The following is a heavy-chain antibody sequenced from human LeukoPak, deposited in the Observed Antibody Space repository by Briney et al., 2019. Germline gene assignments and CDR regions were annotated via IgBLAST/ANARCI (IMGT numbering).Heavy chain of an antibody. CDR2: IIPIFGTA. D-gene: IGHD2/OR15-2a*01. CDR1: GGTFSSYA. Sequence: GASVKVSCKASGGTFSSYAISWVRQAPGQGLEWMGRIIPIFGTAHYAQKFQGRVTITTDESTSTAYMELSSLRSEDTAVYYCARDTIIRGYMDVWGKGTTVTVSS. CDR3: ARDTIIRGYMDV. J-gene: IGHJ6*03. V-gene: IGHV1-69*05.